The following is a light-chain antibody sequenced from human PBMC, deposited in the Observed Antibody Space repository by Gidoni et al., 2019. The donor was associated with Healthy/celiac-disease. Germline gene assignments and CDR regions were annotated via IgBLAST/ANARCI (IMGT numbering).Light chain of an antibody. V-gene: IGKV1-5*03. CDR1: QSISSW. J-gene: IGKJ1*01. CDR2: KAS. CDR3: QQYNSYPWT. Sequence: DIQMTQSPSTLSASVGDRVTITCRASQSISSWLAWYQQKPGKDPKLLIYKASSLESGVPSRCSGSGSGTEFTLTISSLQPDDFATYYCQQYNSYPWTFGQGTKVEIK.